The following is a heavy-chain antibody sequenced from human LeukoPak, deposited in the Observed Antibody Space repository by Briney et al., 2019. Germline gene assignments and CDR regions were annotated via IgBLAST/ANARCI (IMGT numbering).Heavy chain of an antibody. CDR2: ISAYNGNT. Sequence: ASVKVSCKASGYTFTSYGISWVRQAPGQGLEWMGWISAYNGNTNYAQKLQGRVTMTTDTSTSTAYMELRSLRSDDTAVYYCTRDLSLYYYGSGSCWFDPWGQGTLVTVSS. CDR1: GYTFTSYG. V-gene: IGHV1-18*01. J-gene: IGHJ5*02. CDR3: TRDLSLYYYGSGSCWFDP. D-gene: IGHD3-10*01.